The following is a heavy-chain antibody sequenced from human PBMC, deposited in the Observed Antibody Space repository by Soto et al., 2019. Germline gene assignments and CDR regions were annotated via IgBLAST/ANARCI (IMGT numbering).Heavy chain of an antibody. CDR1: GFTFSNSH. CDR2: IGDSSDYI. CDR3: VSQDGGKSFFGDFNWFDP. J-gene: IGHJ5*02. Sequence: EVQLVESGGGLVRPGGSLRLSCAASGFTFSNSHMDWDRQAPGKGLEWVSSIGDSSDYIYYAVSVKGLFTISRDTAKNSVYLQMNSLAAEDPAPYFGVSQDGGKSFFGDFNWFDPGGQGTRLTVSS. V-gene: IGHV3-21*01. D-gene: IGHD3-10*01.